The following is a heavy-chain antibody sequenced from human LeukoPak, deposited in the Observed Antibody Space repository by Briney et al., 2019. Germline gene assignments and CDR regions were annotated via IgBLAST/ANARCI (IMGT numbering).Heavy chain of an antibody. CDR1: GGSISSYY. V-gene: IGHV4-59*01. D-gene: IGHD2-2*01. CDR2: IYYSGST. J-gene: IGHJ6*03. CDR3: ARRLPAAAAYYMDV. Sequence: PSETLSLTCTVSGGSISSYYWSWIRQPPGKGLEWIGYIYYSGSTNYNPSLKSRVTISVDTSKNQFPLKLSSVTAADTAVYYCARRLPAAAAYYMDVWGKGTTVTVSS.